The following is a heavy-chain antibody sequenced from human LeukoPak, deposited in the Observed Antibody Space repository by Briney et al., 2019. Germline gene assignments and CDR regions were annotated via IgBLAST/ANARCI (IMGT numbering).Heavy chain of an antibody. CDR3: ARDKVVGATHFDY. Sequence: GGSLRLSCAAPGFTFTNYWMSWVRQAPGKGLELVANIKQDRSEKYCVDSVKGRFTISRDNAKNSLSLQMNSLRAEDTAVYYCARDKVVGATHFDYWGQGTLVTVSS. J-gene: IGHJ4*02. CDR2: IKQDRSEK. CDR1: GFTFTNYW. D-gene: IGHD1-26*01. V-gene: IGHV3-7*01.